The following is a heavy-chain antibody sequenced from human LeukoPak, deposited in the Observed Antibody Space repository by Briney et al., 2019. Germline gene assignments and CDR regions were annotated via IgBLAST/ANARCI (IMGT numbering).Heavy chain of an antibody. D-gene: IGHD6-19*01. Sequence: PSGTLSLTCAVSGGSISSSNWWSWVRQSPGKGLEWIGEIYHSGSTNYNPSLKSRVTISVDKSKNQFSLKLSSVTAADTAVYYCARVLAVAGTRPFYYYGMDVWGKGTTVTVSS. V-gene: IGHV4-4*02. CDR3: ARVLAVAGTRPFYYYGMDV. CDR1: GGSISSSNW. J-gene: IGHJ6*04. CDR2: IYHSGST.